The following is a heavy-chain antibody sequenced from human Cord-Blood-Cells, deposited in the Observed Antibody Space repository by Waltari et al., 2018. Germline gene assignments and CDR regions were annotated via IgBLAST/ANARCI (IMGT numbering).Heavy chain of an antibody. Sequence: QVQLVESGGGVVQRGRSLRLSCAASGFTFSSYGMHWVRQAPGKGLEWVAVISYDGSNKYYADSVKGRFTISRDNSKNTLYLQMSSLRAEDTAVYYCAKKSCSGGSCYPDDYWGQGTLVTVSS. CDR1: GFTFSSYG. D-gene: IGHD2-15*01. J-gene: IGHJ4*02. CDR2: ISYDGSNK. CDR3: AKKSCSGGSCYPDDY. V-gene: IGHV3-30*18.